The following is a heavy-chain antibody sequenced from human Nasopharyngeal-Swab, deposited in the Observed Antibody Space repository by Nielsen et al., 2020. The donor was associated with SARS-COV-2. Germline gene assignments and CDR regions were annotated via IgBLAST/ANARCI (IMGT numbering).Heavy chain of an antibody. CDR3: TTVRFHCSSTSCYRWFDP. CDR2: IKSKTDGETT. V-gene: IGHV3-15*01. J-gene: IGHJ5*02. D-gene: IGHD2-2*01. Sequence: VRQAPGKGLEWVGRIKSKTDGETTDYAAPVKGRFTISRDDSKNTLYLQMNSLKTEDTAVYYCTTVRFHCSSTSCYRWFDPWGQGTLVTVSS.